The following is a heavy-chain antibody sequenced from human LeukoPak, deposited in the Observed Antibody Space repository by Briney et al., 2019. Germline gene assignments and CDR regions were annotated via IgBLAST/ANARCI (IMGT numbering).Heavy chain of an antibody. CDR3: ARERLDRSSTSCYPLFDY. Sequence: PGGSLRLSCAASGFSFRGYAMTWVRQAPGKGLEWVSVIYSGGSTYYADSVKGRFTISRDNSKNTLYLQMNSLRAEDTAVYYCARERLDRSSTSCYPLFDYWGQGTLVTVSS. CDR2: IYSGGST. D-gene: IGHD2-2*01. CDR1: GFSFRGYA. J-gene: IGHJ4*02. V-gene: IGHV3-53*01.